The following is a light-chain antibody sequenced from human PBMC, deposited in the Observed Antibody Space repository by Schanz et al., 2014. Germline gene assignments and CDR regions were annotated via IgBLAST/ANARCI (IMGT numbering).Light chain of an antibody. CDR2: GSS. J-gene: IGKJ2*01. V-gene: IGKV3D-15*01. Sequence: EIVMTQAPATLSVSPGERATLSCRASQIISSDLAWYQHKPGQTPRLLIYGSSNRATGIPARFSGSGSGTDFTLTITSLEPEDCGSYFCQEYEGSLYTFGQGTKVGIK. CDR3: QEYEGSLYT. CDR1: QIISSD.